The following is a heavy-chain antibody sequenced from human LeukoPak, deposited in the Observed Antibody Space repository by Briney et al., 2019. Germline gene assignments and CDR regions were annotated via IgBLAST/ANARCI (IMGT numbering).Heavy chain of an antibody. D-gene: IGHD3-10*01. CDR1: GYTFTGYY. CDR3: ARDDYGSGSRIDY. J-gene: IGHJ4*02. Sequence: GASVRVSCKASGYTFTGYYIHWVRQAPGQGLEWMGWINPNSGGTNYAQKFQGRVTMTRDTSISTAYMELSRLRSDDTAVYYCARDDYGSGSRIDYWGQGTLVTVSS. CDR2: INPNSGGT. V-gene: IGHV1-2*02.